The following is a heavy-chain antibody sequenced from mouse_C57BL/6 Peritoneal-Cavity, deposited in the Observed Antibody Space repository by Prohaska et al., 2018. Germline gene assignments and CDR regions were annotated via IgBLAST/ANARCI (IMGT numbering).Heavy chain of an antibody. Sequence: QVQLQQPGAELVKPGASVKLSCKASGYTFTSYWMQWVKQRPGQGLEWIGEIDPSDSYTNYNQKFKGKATLTVDTSSSTAYMQLSSLTSEDSAVYYCAPITTVGLDYWGQGTTLTVSS. J-gene: IGHJ2*01. CDR2: IDPSDSYT. CDR3: APITTVGLDY. D-gene: IGHD1-1*01. CDR1: GYTFTSYW. V-gene: IGHV1-50*01.